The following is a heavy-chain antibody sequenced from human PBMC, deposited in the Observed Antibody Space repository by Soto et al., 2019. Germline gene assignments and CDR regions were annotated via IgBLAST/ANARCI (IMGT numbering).Heavy chain of an antibody. CDR3: AGYCSSSICPEANLFALEV. D-gene: IGHD2-2*01. V-gene: IGHV4-59*01. Sequence: PSSTXSLTGNVSVFSIYAYYLNLIRHSPGRGLEWIGYISDGWSTNYNPSLKGRGTLSVDTSKKQVSLKLSSVTAADTARYFCAGYCSSSICPEANLFALEVWGQRTTVNVYS. J-gene: IGHJ6*01. CDR2: ISDGWST. CDR1: VFSIYAYY.